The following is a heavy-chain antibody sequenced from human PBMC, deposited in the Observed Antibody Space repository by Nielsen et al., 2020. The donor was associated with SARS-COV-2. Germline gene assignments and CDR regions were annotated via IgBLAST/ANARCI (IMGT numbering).Heavy chain of an antibody. D-gene: IGHD3-3*01. J-gene: IGHJ6*02. CDR1: GYTFTSYD. Sequence: ASVKVSCKASGYTFTSYDINWVRQATGQGLEWMGWMNPNSGNTGYAQKFQGRVTMTRNTSISTAYMELSSLRSEDTAVYYCARGRRFLNVRRAYGMDVWGQGTTVTVSS. V-gene: IGHV1-8*01. CDR3: ARGRRFLNVRRAYGMDV. CDR2: MNPNSGNT.